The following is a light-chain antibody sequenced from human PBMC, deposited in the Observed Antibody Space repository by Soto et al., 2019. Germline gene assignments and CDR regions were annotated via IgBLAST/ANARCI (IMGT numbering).Light chain of an antibody. J-gene: IGLJ3*02. CDR3: CSHAARLHWV. V-gene: IGLV2-14*03. CDR2: EVL. CDR1: SSDVGGYNF. Sequence: QSVLTQPASVSGSPGQSITISCTGTSSDVGGYNFVSWYQQQPGNAPNLIIHEVLNRPSGVYSRFAGSTSGHTASLTISGLQAEDDDVYYCCSHAARLHWVFGGGTKLTVL.